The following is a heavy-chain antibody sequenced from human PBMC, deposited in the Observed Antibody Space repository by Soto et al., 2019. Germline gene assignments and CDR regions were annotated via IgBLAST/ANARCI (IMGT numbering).Heavy chain of an antibody. Sequence: GGSLRLSCAASGFTFDDYAMHWVRQAPGKGLEWVSGINWSSGNIGYADSVKGRFTISRDNAKNSLHLQMDSLRAEDTALYYCAKPPLWAYSRSAFDAFDTWGQGTMVTVSS. CDR3: AKPPLWAYSRSAFDAFDT. V-gene: IGHV3-9*01. CDR2: INWSSGNI. J-gene: IGHJ3*02. CDR1: GFTFDDYA. D-gene: IGHD6-6*01.